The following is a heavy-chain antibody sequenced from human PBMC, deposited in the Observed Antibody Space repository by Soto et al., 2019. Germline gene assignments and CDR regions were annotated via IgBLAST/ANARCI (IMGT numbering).Heavy chain of an antibody. CDR3: AGNLRYFGSGSFFRGMDV. J-gene: IGHJ6*02. V-gene: IGHV1-69*01. CDR2: IIPFIRAS. CDR1: GDTFGSYA. Sequence: QVLLVQSGAEVKKPGSSVKVSCKTSGDTFGSYAISWVRQAPGQGLEWMGGIIPFIRASNYAQKFQGRVTITPDESTTTVHMDLSSRRFEDTAVYYCAGNLRYFGSGSFFRGMDVWGQGTTVTVSS. D-gene: IGHD3-10*01.